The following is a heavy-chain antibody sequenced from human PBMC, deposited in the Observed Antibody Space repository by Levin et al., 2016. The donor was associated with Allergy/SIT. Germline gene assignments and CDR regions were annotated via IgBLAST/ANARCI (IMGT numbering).Heavy chain of an antibody. CDR3: AVSPSTAVAGIVYFQR. V-gene: IGHV4-59*08. J-gene: IGHJ1*01. CDR1: SGPINSYY. Sequence: SETLSLTCSVSSGPINSYYWNWIRQPPGKGLEWIGYVSYSGRTSYNPSLKSRVTISVDKSKKQFSLKMTSVTAADTAVYYCAVSPSTAVAGIVYFQRWGQGTQVTVSS. CDR2: VSYSGRT. D-gene: IGHD6-19*01.